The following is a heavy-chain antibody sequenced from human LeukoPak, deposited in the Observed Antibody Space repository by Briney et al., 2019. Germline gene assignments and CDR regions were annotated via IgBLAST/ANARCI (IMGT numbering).Heavy chain of an antibody. CDR2: TYLGDSDT. J-gene: IGHJ4*02. V-gene: IGHV5-51*01. Sequence: AGESLKISCKGSGYSFAHDWIGWVRQMPGKGLEWRGVTYLGDSDTRYSPSFQGQVTISADKSITTAYLQWSSLKASDTAMYYCARLIASSGLSYFDYWGQGTLLTVSS. D-gene: IGHD6-13*01. CDR3: ARLIASSGLSYFDY. CDR1: GYSFAHDW.